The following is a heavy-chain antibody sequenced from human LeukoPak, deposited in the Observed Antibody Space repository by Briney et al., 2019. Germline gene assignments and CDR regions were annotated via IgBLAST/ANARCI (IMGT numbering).Heavy chain of an antibody. V-gene: IGHV3-9*01. Sequence: GGSLRLSCAASGFRFDESDMHWVRQAPGKGPEWVSGINWNSGSIAYANSVRGRFAISRDNANNSLSLQMNSLRVEDTAFYYCGRGGYTSSWDYFDFWGQGTLVTVSS. CDR2: INWNSGSI. CDR1: GFRFDESD. D-gene: IGHD6-13*01. J-gene: IGHJ4*02. CDR3: GRGGYTSSWDYFDF.